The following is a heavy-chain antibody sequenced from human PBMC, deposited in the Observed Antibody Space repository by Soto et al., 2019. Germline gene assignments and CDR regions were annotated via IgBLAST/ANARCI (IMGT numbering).Heavy chain of an antibody. Sequence: EVQLVESGGGVVQPGESLRLSCAASGFTFSSYWMHWVRQAPGKGLVWVSGTNSDGSSTRYADSVKGRFTISRDNAKNTLYLQMNNLRAEDTAVYYCARIKGSSVTTIAYWGQGTRVTVSS. CDR1: GFTFSSYW. J-gene: IGHJ4*02. D-gene: IGHD4-17*01. V-gene: IGHV3-74*01. CDR2: TNSDGSST. CDR3: ARIKGSSVTTIAY.